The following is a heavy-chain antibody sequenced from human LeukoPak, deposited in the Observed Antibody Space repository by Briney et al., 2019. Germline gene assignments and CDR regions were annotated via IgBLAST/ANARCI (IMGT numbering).Heavy chain of an antibody. V-gene: IGHV3-74*01. Sequence: GGSLRLSCAASRFTFSNYWMHWVRQAPGRGLVWVSRINTDGTRTSYADSVKGRFTISRDNAKNTLFLQMNSLRAEDTAVYYCAREEEGDAFDIWGQGAMVTVSS. J-gene: IGHJ3*02. CDR3: AREEEGDAFDI. CDR2: INTDGTRT. CDR1: RFTFSNYW.